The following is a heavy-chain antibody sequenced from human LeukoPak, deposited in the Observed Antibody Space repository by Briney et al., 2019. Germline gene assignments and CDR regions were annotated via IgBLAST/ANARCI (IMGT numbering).Heavy chain of an antibody. D-gene: IGHD3-10*01. Sequence: PGGSLRLSCAASGFTFRSYGMHWVRQAPCKGLEWVALITYDDFYKYYGDSVKGRFTISRDNSKNTLYLQMNSLRPEDTAVYYCAKDRISMVRSSDIDNWGQGTLVTVSS. J-gene: IGHJ4*02. CDR3: AKDRISMVRSSDIDN. CDR1: GFTFRSYG. CDR2: ITYDDFYK. V-gene: IGHV3-30*18.